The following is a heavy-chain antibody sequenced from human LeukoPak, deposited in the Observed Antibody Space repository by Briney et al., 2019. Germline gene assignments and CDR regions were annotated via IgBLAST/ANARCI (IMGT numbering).Heavy chain of an antibody. Sequence: PSETLSLTCAVYGGSFSGYYWSWTRQPPGEGLEWIGEIKHSGSTNYNPPLKSRVTISVDTSKNQFSLKLSSVTAADTAVYYCARTVRDRYSSGWYPAPVDYWGQGTLVTVSS. J-gene: IGHJ4*02. CDR3: ARTVRDRYSSGWYPAPVDY. D-gene: IGHD6-19*01. CDR2: IKHSGST. CDR1: GGSFSGYY. V-gene: IGHV4-34*01.